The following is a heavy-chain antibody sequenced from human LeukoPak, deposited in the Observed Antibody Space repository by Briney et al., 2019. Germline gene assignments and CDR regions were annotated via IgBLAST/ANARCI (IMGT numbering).Heavy chain of an antibody. D-gene: IGHD5-12*01. CDR1: GGSFSGYY. CDR2: IYHSGST. CDR3: ARFSGYDNWFDP. J-gene: IGHJ5*02. Sequence: SETLSLTCAVYGGSFSGYYRSWIRQPPGKGLEWIGYIYHSGSTYYNPSLKSRVTISVDRSKNQFSLKLSSVTAADTAVYYCARFSGYDNWFDPWGQGTLVTVSS. V-gene: IGHV4-34*01.